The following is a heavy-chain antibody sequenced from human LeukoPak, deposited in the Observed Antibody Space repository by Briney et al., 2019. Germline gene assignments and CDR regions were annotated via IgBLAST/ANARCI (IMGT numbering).Heavy chain of an antibody. D-gene: IGHD6-13*01. CDR3: AKGLGSSWSYYYGMDV. CDR1: GFTFDDYA. V-gene: IGHV3-9*01. J-gene: IGHJ6*02. Sequence: PGRSLRLSCAASGFTFDDYAMHWVRQAPGKGLEWVSGISWNSGSIGYADSVKGRFTISRDNAKNSLYLQMNSLRAEDTALYYCAKGLGSSWSYYYGMDVWGQGTTVTVSS. CDR2: ISWNSGSI.